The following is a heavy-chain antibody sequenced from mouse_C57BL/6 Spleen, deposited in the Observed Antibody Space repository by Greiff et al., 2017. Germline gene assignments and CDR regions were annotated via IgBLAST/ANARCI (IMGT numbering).Heavy chain of an antibody. CDR3: ARRHDAVDY. CDR1: GYSFTGYY. V-gene: IGHV1-42*01. CDR2: INPSTGGT. Sequence: EVQLQQSGPELVKPGASVKISCKASGYSFTGYYMNWVKQSPEKSLEWIGEINPSTGGTTYNQKFKAKATLTVDKSSSTAYMQLKSLTSEDSAVYYCARRHDAVDYWGQGTTLTVSS. J-gene: IGHJ2*01. D-gene: IGHD2-12*01.